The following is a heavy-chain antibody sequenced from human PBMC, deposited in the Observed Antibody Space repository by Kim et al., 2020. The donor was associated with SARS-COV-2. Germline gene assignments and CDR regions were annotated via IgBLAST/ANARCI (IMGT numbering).Heavy chain of an antibody. Sequence: ASVKVSCKASGYTFTSYDINWVRQATGQGLEWMGWMNPNSGNTGYAQKFQGRVTMTRNTSISTAYMELSSLRSEDTAVYYCARGVILSRPLYYYGSHIHDYWGQGTLVTVSS. CDR2: MNPNSGNT. V-gene: IGHV1-8*01. CDR1: GYTFTSYD. D-gene: IGHD3-10*01. J-gene: IGHJ4*02. CDR3: ARGVILSRPLYYYGSHIHDY.